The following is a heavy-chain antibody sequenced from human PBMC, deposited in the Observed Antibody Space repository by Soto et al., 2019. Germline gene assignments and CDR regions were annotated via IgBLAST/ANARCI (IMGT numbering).Heavy chain of an antibody. J-gene: IGHJ4*03. CDR3: ARERITMITVVMTD. V-gene: IGHV3-48*01. CDR2: ISSASSAI. Sequence: PGGSLRLSCAASGFTFSSYHMDWVRQAPGKGLEWVSYISSASSAIYYADSVEGRFTISRDNSKNMLYLQMNNLRAEDTAVYYCARERITMITVVMTDWGQGTMVTVSS. CDR1: GFTFSSYH. D-gene: IGHD3-22*01.